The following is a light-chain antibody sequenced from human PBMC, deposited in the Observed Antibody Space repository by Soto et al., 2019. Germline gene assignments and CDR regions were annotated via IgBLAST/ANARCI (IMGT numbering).Light chain of an antibody. CDR3: QQFRDWPWT. V-gene: IGKV3D-15*01. CDR2: AGS. CDR1: KSISIN. Sequence: VVSQSXSKVSVSPREXXXXXXXASKSISINLDWSKHQXGKAPRLLINAGSXRANGIPARISGSGSGTDFTLTISSLQSEDFAVYYCQQFRDWPWTFGQGTKVEI. J-gene: IGKJ1*01.